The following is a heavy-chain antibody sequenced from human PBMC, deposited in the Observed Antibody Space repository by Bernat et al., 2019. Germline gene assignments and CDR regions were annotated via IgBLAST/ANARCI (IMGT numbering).Heavy chain of an antibody. D-gene: IGHD1-26*01. CDR1: GGSISSSRYY. Sequence: QLQLQESGPGLLKPSETLSLTCTVSGGSISSSRYYWGWVRQAPGKGLEWIGSIFYSGSTYYNPSLKSRATISVDTSKSQFFLNLRSVTAADTAVYYCARKVGEGGYYYYYGLDVWGLGTTVTVSS. V-gene: IGHV4-39*07. CDR2: IFYSGST. J-gene: IGHJ6*01. CDR3: ARKVGEGGYYYYYGLDV.